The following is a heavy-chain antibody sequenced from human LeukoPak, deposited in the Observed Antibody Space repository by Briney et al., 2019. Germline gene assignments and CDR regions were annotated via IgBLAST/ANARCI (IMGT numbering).Heavy chain of an antibody. CDR2: IYYSGST. Sequence: SETLSLTCTVSGGSISSYYWSWIRQPPGKGLEWIGYIYYSGSTNYNPSLKSRVTISVDTSKNQFSLQLRSVTAADTAVYYCARDPWSLDTAMVRTPPDYWGQGTLVTVSS. D-gene: IGHD5-18*01. J-gene: IGHJ4*02. V-gene: IGHV4-59*12. CDR1: GGSISSYY. CDR3: ARDPWSLDTAMVRTPPDY.